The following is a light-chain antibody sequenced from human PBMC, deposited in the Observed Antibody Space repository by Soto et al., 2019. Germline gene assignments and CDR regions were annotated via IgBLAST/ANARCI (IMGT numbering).Light chain of an antibody. Sequence: IVWPLTPTTLSLSPGERATLFFRASQSVGSHLAWYQQKPGQPPRLLIYDASNRATGIPARFSGSGSGTDFTLTISCLEPEDFAVYYCQSRSHWITFGQGTRLEIK. J-gene: IGKJ5*01. CDR3: QSRSHWIT. CDR2: DAS. CDR1: QSVGSH. V-gene: IGKV3-11*01.